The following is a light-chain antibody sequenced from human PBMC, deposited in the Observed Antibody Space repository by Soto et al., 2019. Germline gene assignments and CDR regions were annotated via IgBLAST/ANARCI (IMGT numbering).Light chain of an antibody. CDR1: QSIASRN. J-gene: IGKJ5*01. CDR3: QYYGSSPIT. V-gene: IGKV3-20*01. Sequence: EIVLTQSPGTLSLSPGERATLSCRASQSIASRNLAWYQQKPGQAPRLLIYCASSRATGLPDSFSGSGSGTDFTLTISRLAPEDSAVYYCQYYGSSPITFGQGKRLEIK. CDR2: CAS.